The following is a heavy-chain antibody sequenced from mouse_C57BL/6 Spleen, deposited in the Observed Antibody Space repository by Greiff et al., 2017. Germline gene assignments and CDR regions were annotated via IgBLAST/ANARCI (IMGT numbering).Heavy chain of an antibody. Sequence: QVQLQQPGAELVKPGASVKVSCKASGYTFTSYWMHWVKQRPGQGLEWIGRIHPSDSDTNYNQKFKGKATLTVDKSSSTAYMQLSSLTSKDSAVYYCAIDYSNHDYAMDYWGQGTSVTVSS. CDR1: GYTFTSYW. CDR2: IHPSDSDT. D-gene: IGHD2-5*01. V-gene: IGHV1-74*01. CDR3: AIDYSNHDYAMDY. J-gene: IGHJ4*01.